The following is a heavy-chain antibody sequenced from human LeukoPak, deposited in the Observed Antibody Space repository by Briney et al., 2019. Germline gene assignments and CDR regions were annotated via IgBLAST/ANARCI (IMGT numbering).Heavy chain of an antibody. V-gene: IGHV3-49*04. CDR2: IRSKAYGGTT. Sequence: GGSLRLSCTASGFTFGDYAMSWVRQAPGKGLEWVGFIRSKAYGGTTEYAASVKGRFTISRDNAKNSLYLQMNSLRAEDTAVYYCAKTHDYGSVAGSFDYWGQGTLVTVSS. CDR1: GFTFGDYA. CDR3: AKTHDYGSVAGSFDY. J-gene: IGHJ4*02. D-gene: IGHD6-19*01.